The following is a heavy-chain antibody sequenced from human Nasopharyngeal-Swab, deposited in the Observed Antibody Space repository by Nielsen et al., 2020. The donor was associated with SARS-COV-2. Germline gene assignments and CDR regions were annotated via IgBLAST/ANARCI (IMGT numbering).Heavy chain of an antibody. CDR2: ISSRSSNI. CDR3: ARDIGGGRYGSDY. CDR1: GFVFRIYG. J-gene: IGHJ4*02. V-gene: IGHV3-21*01. Sequence: GGSLRLSCAASGFVFRIYGMNWVRQAPGKGLEWVSSISSRSSNIYYADSVKGRFTISRDNAKNSLYLQMNSLRAEDTAVYYCARDIGGGRYGSDYWGQGTLVTVTS. D-gene: IGHD3-16*01.